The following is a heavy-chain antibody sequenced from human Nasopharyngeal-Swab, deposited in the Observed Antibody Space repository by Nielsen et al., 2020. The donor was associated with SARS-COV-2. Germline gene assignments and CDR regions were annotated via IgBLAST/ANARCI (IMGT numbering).Heavy chain of an antibody. Sequence: SETLSLTCTVSGGSISSYYWSWIRQPPGKGLEWIGYIYYSGSTNYNPSLKSRVTLSVDTSKNQFSLKLSSVTAADTAVYYCARAHSSGWYYFDYWGQGTLVTVSS. CDR2: IYYSGST. V-gene: IGHV4-59*01. J-gene: IGHJ4*02. CDR1: GGSISSYY. D-gene: IGHD6-19*01. CDR3: ARAHSSGWYYFDY.